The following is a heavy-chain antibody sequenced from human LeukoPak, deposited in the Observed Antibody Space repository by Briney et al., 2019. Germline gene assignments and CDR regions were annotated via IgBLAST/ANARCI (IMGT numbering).Heavy chain of an antibody. D-gene: IGHD3-16*02. J-gene: IGHJ4*02. V-gene: IGHV1-69*06. CDR3: ARAGDYVWGSYRYTSFDY. Sequence: SVKVSCKASGGTFSSYAISWVRQAPGQGLEWMGGIIPIFGTANYAQKFQGRVTITADKSTSTAYMELSSLRSEDTAVYYCARAGDYVWGSYRYTSFDYWGQGTLVTVSS. CDR2: IIPIFGTA. CDR1: GGTFSSYA.